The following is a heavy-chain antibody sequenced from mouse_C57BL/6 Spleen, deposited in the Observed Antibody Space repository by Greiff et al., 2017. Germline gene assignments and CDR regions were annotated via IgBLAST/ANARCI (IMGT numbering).Heavy chain of an antibody. CDR2: ISSGSSTI. J-gene: IGHJ2*01. V-gene: IGHV5-17*01. Sequence: VQLKESGGGLVKPGGSLKLSCAASGFTFSDYGMHWVRQAPEKGLEWVAYISSGSSTIYYADTVKGRFTISRDNAKNTLFLQMTSLRSEDTAMYYCARGYYGSSRYYFDYWGQGTTLTVSS. D-gene: IGHD1-1*01. CDR3: ARGYYGSSRYYFDY. CDR1: GFTFSDYG.